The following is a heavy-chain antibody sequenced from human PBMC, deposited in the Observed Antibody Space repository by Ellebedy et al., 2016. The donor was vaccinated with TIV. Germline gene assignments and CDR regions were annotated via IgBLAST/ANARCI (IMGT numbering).Heavy chain of an antibody. V-gene: IGHV3-30*18. J-gene: IGHJ4*02. Sequence: GESLKISCAASGFTFSSYEMNWVRQAPGKGLEWVAVISYDGSNKYYADSVKGRFTISRDNSKNTLYLQMNSLRAEDTAVYYCAKTGGGLRFDYWGQGTLVTVSS. CDR3: AKTGGGLRFDY. D-gene: IGHD5-12*01. CDR2: ISYDGSNK. CDR1: GFTFSSYE.